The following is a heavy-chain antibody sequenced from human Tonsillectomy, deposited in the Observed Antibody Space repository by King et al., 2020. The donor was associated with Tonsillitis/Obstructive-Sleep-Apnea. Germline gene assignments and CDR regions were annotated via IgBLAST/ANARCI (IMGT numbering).Heavy chain of an antibody. V-gene: IGHV3-13*04. CDR3: ARTIEGRFYY. J-gene: IGHJ4*02. D-gene: IGHD1-26*01. CDR1: E. CDR2: IGTAGNT. Sequence: EMHWVRQPTGKGLEWVSAIGTAGNTYYPGSVKGRFTISRENAKNSLYLQMNSLRAGDTAVYYCARTIEGRFYYWGQGTLVTVSS.